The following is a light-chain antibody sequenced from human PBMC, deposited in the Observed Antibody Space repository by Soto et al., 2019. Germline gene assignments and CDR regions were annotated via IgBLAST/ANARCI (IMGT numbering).Light chain of an antibody. V-gene: IGKV3D-15*01. Sequence: EMVVTQSPATLSVSPGERVTLSCRTSQDVSSKLAWYQQKPGQPPSLLIYDASTRATGTPARFSGSGSGTEFTLAVSSLQSEDYALYFCLQYIRWPLPFGGGTKVEIK. CDR3: LQYIRWPLP. CDR2: DAS. CDR1: QDVSSK. J-gene: IGKJ4*01.